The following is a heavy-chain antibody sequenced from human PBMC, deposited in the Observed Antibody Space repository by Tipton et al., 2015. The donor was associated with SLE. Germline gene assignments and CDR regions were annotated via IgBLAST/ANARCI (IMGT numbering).Heavy chain of an antibody. Sequence: TLSLTCSVSDGSISDSYWGWIRQPPGKGLEWVGTVYYTGNTFYNPSLKSRVTILVDMTKNQFSLKVSSVTAADTAVYYCARGGYDFWSGPGNYWGQGTLVTVSS. D-gene: IGHD3-3*01. CDR1: DGSISDSY. CDR3: ARGGYDFWSGPGNY. V-gene: IGHV4-39*07. J-gene: IGHJ4*02. CDR2: VYYTGNT.